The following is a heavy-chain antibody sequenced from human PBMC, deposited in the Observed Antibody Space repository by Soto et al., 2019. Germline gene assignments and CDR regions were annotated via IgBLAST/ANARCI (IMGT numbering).Heavy chain of an antibody. CDR2: ISYDGSNK. CDR3: AREKKWFAMLRLSLYYGMDV. J-gene: IGHJ6*02. D-gene: IGHD2-2*01. Sequence: QVQLVESGGGVVQPGRSLRLSCAASGFTFSSYAMHWVRQAPGKGLEWVAVISYDGSNKYYADSVKGRFTISRDNSKNALYLQMNSLRAEDTDVYYCAREKKWFAMLRLSLYYGMDVWGQGTTVTVSS. CDR1: GFTFSSYA. V-gene: IGHV3-30-3*01.